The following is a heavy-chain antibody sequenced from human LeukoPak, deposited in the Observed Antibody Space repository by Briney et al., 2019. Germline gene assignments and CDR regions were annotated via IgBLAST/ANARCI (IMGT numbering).Heavy chain of an antibody. CDR3: ARVGTAMDYSYYYYMDV. CDR2: LYHSGTT. D-gene: IGHD5-18*01. CDR1: GGSISSSNW. J-gene: IGHJ6*03. V-gene: IGHV4-4*02. Sequence: PSETLSLTCAVSGGSISSSNWWIWVRQPPGKGLEWIGELYHSGTTNYNPSLKSRVTISVDKSKNQFSLKLSSVTAADTAVYYCARVGTAMDYSYYYYMDVWGKGTTVTISS.